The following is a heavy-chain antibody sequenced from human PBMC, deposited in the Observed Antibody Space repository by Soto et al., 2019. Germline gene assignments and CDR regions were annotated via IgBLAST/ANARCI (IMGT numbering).Heavy chain of an antibody. CDR3: AREWGMATTGDGMDV. J-gene: IGHJ6*02. CDR1: GGTFSSYA. CDR2: IIPIFGTA. Sequence: QVQLVQSGAEVKKPGSSVKVSCKASGGTFSSYAISWVRQAPGQGLEWMGGIIPIFGTANYAQKFQGRVTITADEPTSTAYMEMRSLSAEDTAVYYCAREWGMATTGDGMDVWGQGTTVTVSS. V-gene: IGHV1-69*01. D-gene: IGHD3-16*01.